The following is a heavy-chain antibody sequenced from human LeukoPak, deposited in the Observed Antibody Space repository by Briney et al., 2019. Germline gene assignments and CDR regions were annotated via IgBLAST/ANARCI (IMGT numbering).Heavy chain of an antibody. Sequence: PGGSLRLSCAASGSTFSSYWMTWVRQGPGKGLEWVANIKPGGNEKYYVDSVKGRFTISRDNAKNSLYLQMNSLRAEDTAVYYCATFRFLGTWGQGTMVTVSP. CDR2: IKPGGNEK. CDR3: ATFRFLGT. V-gene: IGHV3-7*03. J-gene: IGHJ3*01. CDR1: GSTFSSYW. D-gene: IGHD3-3*01.